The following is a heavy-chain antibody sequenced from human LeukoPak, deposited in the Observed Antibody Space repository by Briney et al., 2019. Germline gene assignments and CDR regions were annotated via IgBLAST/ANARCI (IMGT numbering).Heavy chain of an antibody. CDR3: ATCPPEAATGTHYYSYMDV. CDR1: GFTFSSYW. J-gene: IGHJ6*03. CDR2: IKQEGSEK. D-gene: IGHD6-13*01. Sequence: GGSLTLSCAASGFTFSSYWMSWVRRAPGKRLEWVANIKQEGSEKYYVDAVMGRLTIPRDNAKNSLYSQTNTMRPENTAVYDCATCPPEAATGTHYYSYMDVWGKGTTVTVSS. V-gene: IGHV3-7*01.